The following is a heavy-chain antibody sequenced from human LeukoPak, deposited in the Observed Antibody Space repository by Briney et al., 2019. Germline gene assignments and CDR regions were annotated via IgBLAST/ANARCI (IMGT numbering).Heavy chain of an antibody. CDR3: ARSQSSSLIDY. Sequence: GGSLRLSCAASGFTFSSYAMSWVRQAPGKGLEWVAVIWYDGSSKDYADSVKGRFTFSRDNSKNTLYLQMNSLTVEDTAVYYCARSQSSSLIDYWGQGTLVTVSS. J-gene: IGHJ4*02. CDR1: GFTFSSYA. V-gene: IGHV3-33*08. CDR2: IWYDGSSK. D-gene: IGHD6-13*01.